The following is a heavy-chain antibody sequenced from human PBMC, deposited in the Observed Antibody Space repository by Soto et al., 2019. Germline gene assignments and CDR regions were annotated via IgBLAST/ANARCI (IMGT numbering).Heavy chain of an antibody. J-gene: IGHJ4*02. D-gene: IGHD1-26*01. Sequence: PGGSPRLSCAASAVTFTGFGMHWVRQAPGKGLEWVAVIRFDGSNTYYADSVKGRFTISRDNPKNMLYLQMNSLGAEDTAIYYCARDGVGTTTYFGYFDYWGLGTLVTVSS. CDR2: IRFDGSNT. CDR3: ARDGVGTTTYFGYFDY. V-gene: IGHV3-33*01. CDR1: AVTFTGFG.